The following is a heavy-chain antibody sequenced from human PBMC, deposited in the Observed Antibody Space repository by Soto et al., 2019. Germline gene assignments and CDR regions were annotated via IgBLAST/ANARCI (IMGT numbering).Heavy chain of an antibody. CDR2: IGTTGDT. V-gene: IGHV3-13*04. CDR1: GFTFSSYD. CDR3: ARSIGPTLFDY. J-gene: IGHJ4*02. Sequence: EVQLVESGGGLVQPGGSLRLSCSASGFTFSSYDMHWVRQGTGKGLEWVSAIGTTGDTYYAGSVKGRFTISRENTNNSLYLQMNSLRAGDTAIYFCARSIGPTLFDYWGQGTLVTVSS. D-gene: IGHD3-22*01.